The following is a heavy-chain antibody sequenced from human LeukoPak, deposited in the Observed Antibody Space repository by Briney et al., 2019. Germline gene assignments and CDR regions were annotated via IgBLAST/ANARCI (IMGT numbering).Heavy chain of an antibody. V-gene: IGHV1-2*02. J-gene: IGHJ6*03. CDR2: INPNSGGT. D-gene: IGHD3-10*01. Sequence: GASVKVTCKASGYTFTGYYMHWVRQAPGQGLEWMGWINPNSGGTNYAQKFQGRVTMTRDTSISTAYMELSRLRSDDTAVYYCARGPILWFGGGLYYYYVDVWGKGTTVTISS. CDR1: GYTFTGYY. CDR3: ARGPILWFGGGLYYYYVDV.